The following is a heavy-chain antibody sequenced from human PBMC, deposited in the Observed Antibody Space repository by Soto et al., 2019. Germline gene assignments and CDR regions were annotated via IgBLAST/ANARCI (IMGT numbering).Heavy chain of an antibody. Sequence: QVQLVESGGGVVQPGRSLRLSCAASGFTFSSYAMHWVRQAPGKGLEWVAVISYDGSNKYYADSVKGRFTIPRDNSKNTLYLQMNSLRAEDTAVYYCARNYGSGRSYFDYWGQGTLVTVSS. CDR1: GFTFSSYA. CDR2: ISYDGSNK. J-gene: IGHJ4*02. CDR3: ARNYGSGRSYFDY. D-gene: IGHD3-10*01. V-gene: IGHV3-30-3*01.